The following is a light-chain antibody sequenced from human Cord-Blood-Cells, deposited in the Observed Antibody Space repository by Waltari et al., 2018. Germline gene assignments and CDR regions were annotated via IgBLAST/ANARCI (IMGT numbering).Light chain of an antibody. Sequence: DIVMTQSPDSLAVSLGERTTINCKSSQSVLYSSNNKNYLAWYQQKPGQPPKLLIYWASSRESGVPDRFSGGGSGTDVTLTISSLQAEDVAVYYCQQYYSTPLTFGPGTKVDIK. CDR3: QQYYSTPLT. CDR2: WAS. CDR1: QSVLYSSNNKNY. J-gene: IGKJ3*01. V-gene: IGKV4-1*01.